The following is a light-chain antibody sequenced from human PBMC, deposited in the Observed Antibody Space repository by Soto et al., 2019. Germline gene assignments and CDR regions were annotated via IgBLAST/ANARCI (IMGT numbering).Light chain of an antibody. CDR3: QSYDTGLSGWA. CDR2: NNN. V-gene: IGLV1-40*01. CDR1: SSNIGSGYP. Sequence: QSVLTQPPSVSGAPGERVTISCTGRSSNIGSGYPVHWYQQLPGTAPKLLIYNNNYRPSGVPDRFVGSQSGTSASLAITGLQDEDEGDYYSQSYDTGLSGWAFGGGTKLTVL. J-gene: IGLJ3*02.